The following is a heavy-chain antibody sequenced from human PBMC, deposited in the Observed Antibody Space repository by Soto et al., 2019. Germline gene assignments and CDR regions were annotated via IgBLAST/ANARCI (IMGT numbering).Heavy chain of an antibody. CDR2: LYRGGAA. Sequence: GGSLRLSCAASGFYVTSSYMIWVRQAPGKGLEWVSILYRGGAAYYADFVKDRFTISRDDSKNTLYLHMSSLRAEDTAVYYCARGFQSSFDYWGQGSLVTVS. D-gene: IGHD2-21*01. CDR1: GFYVTSSY. J-gene: IGHJ4*02. V-gene: IGHV3-53*01. CDR3: ARGFQSSFDY.